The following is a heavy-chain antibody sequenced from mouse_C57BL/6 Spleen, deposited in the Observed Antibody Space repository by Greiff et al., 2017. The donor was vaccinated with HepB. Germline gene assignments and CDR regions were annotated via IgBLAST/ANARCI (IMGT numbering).Heavy chain of an antibody. V-gene: IGHV14-4*01. D-gene: IGHD1-1*01. CDR1: GFNIKDDY. Sequence: EVQLQQSGAELVRPGAPVKLSCTASGFNIKDDYMHWVKQRPEQGLEWIGWIDPENGDTEYASKFQGKATITADTSSNTAYLQLSSLTSEDTAVYYCTIYYYGSSMTAWAMDYWGQGTSVTVSS. J-gene: IGHJ4*01. CDR2: IDPENGDT. CDR3: TIYYYGSSMTAWAMDY.